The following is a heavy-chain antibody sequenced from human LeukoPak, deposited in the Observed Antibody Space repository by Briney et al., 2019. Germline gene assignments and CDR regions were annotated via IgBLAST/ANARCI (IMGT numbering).Heavy chain of an antibody. CDR1: GGSISSYY. CDR3: ARDTTKNAFDI. J-gene: IGHJ3*02. V-gene: IGHV4-4*07. Sequence: SETLSLTCSVSGGSISSYYWSWIGQPAGKGLEWIGRIYSSGSTNHNPSLKSRVTMSVDTSKNQFSLKLSSVSAADTAVYYCARDTTKNAFDIWGQGTMVTVSS. D-gene: IGHD1-26*01. CDR2: IYSSGST.